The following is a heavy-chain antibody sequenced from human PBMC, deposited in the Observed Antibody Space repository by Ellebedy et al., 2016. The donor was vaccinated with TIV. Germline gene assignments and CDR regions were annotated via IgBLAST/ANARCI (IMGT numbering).Heavy chain of an antibody. D-gene: IGHD1-14*01. V-gene: IGHV1-3*01. CDR2: INAGIGNT. Sequence: AASVKVSCMASGYSFTSYAMHWVRQAPGQRHEWMGWINAGIGNTKYSQKFQGRVTITRDTSASTAYMELSSLRSEDTAVYYCARVRAAIAGVYYWGQGALVTVSS. CDR3: ARVRAAIAGVYY. J-gene: IGHJ4*02. CDR1: GYSFTSYA.